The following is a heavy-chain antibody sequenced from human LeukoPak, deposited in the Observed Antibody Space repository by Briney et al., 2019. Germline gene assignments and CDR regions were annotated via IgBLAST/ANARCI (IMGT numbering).Heavy chain of an antibody. CDR1: GFTFSSYS. CDR3: ARDQGRFDYYDSSGYYRY. D-gene: IGHD3-22*01. CDR2: ISSSSSTI. J-gene: IGHJ4*02. Sequence: GGSLRLSCAASGFTFSSYSMSWVRQAPGKGLEWVSSISSSSSTIYYADSVKGRFTISRDNAKNSLYLQMNSLRAEDTAVYYCARDQGRFDYYDSSGYYRYWGQGTLVTVSS. V-gene: IGHV3-48*01.